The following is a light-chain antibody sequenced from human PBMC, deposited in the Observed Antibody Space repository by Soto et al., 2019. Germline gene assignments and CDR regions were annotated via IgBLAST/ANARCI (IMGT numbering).Light chain of an antibody. CDR3: QQYNTYST. V-gene: IGKV1-5*01. CDR2: DAS. Sequence: DIQMTQSPSTLSASVGDSVTITCRASQNIRKWLACYQQKPGKAPNPLIYDASSLKSGVPARFSGSGTGTEFTLSIGSLQPDDFETYYCQQYNTYSTFGQGTRLEIK. J-gene: IGKJ5*01. CDR1: QNIRKW.